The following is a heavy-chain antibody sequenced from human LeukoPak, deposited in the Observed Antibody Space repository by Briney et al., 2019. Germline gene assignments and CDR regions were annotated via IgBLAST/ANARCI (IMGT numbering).Heavy chain of an antibody. CDR3: ARRWRLIAAAGSQGGFDP. CDR1: GFTFSSYS. Sequence: GGSLRLSCAASGFTFSSYSMNWVRQAPGKGLEWVSYISSSSTIYYADSVKGRFTISRDNAKNSLYLQMNSLRAEDTAVYYCARRWRLIAAAGSQGGFDPWGQGTLVTVSS. V-gene: IGHV3-48*01. CDR2: ISSSSTI. J-gene: IGHJ5*02. D-gene: IGHD6-13*01.